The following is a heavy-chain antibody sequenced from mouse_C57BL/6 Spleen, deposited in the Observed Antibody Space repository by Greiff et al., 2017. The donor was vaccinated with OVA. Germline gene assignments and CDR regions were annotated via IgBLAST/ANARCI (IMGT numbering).Heavy chain of an antibody. CDR2: IYPGSGNT. CDR1: GYTFTDYY. D-gene: IGHD4-1*01. Sequence: QVHVKQSGAELVRPGASVKLSCKASGYTFTDYYINWVKQRPGQGLEWIARIYPGSGNTSYHEKFKGKAKLTAEKSSSPASMQLSSLTSEDSAVYFCARGTGTEFAYWGQGTLVTVSA. V-gene: IGHV1-76*01. J-gene: IGHJ3*01. CDR3: ARGTGTEFAY.